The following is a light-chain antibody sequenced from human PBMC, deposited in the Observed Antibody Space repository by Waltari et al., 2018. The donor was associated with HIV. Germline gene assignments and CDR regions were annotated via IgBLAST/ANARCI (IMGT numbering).Light chain of an antibody. CDR1: NIGSER. CDR2: DDS. Sequence: SYVLTQPPSVSVAPGKTARITCGGNNIGSERVQWYQQKPGQAPVSVIFDDSDRPSGIPERFSGSNSGNTATLTISGVEAGDEADYYCQVWDSDSDHWVFGGGTKLTVL. J-gene: IGLJ3*02. V-gene: IGLV3-21*04. CDR3: QVWDSDSDHWV.